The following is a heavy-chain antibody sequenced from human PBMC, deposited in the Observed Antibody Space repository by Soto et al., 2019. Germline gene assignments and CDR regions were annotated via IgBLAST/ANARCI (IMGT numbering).Heavy chain of an antibody. CDR3: ARGPDYGDYVVGQRPYYFDY. V-gene: IGHV1-69*01. CDR1: GGTFSSYA. CDR2: IIPIFGTA. Sequence: QVQLVQSGAEVKKPGSSVKVSCKASGGTFSSYAISWVRQAPGQGLEWMGGIIPIFGTANYAQKFQGRVTITADESTSTAYMELSRLRSEDTAVYYCARGPDYGDYVVGQRPYYFDYWGQGTLVTVSS. D-gene: IGHD4-17*01. J-gene: IGHJ4*02.